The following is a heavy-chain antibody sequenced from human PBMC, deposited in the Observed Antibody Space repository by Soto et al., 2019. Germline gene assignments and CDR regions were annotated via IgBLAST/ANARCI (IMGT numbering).Heavy chain of an antibody. CDR3: ARVGGFGATTIDY. Sequence: QVQLQESGPGLVKPSQTLSLTCSVSGGSISSGDYYWSWIRQPPGKGLEWIGYIDYSGSTYYNPSLKSRVTISVDTSKNQFSRKLSSVTAADTAVYYCARVGGFGATTIDYWGQGTLVTVSS. V-gene: IGHV4-30-4*01. D-gene: IGHD3-10*01. CDR2: IDYSGST. J-gene: IGHJ4*02. CDR1: GGSISSGDYY.